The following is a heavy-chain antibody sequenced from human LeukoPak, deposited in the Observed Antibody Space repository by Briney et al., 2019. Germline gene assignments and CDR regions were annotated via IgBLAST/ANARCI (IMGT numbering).Heavy chain of an antibody. D-gene: IGHD3-3*01. CDR2: IIPLFDTI. J-gene: IGHJ6*03. V-gene: IGHV1-69*06. Sequence: PAASVKVSCKASGGTFSSYAISWVRQAPGQGLEWMGGIIPLFDTIDYAQKFQDRVTITADKSTSTAYMELSSLRSEDTAVYYCARAEYDFWSGYPYYYYYYMDVWGKGTTVTVSS. CDR3: ARAEYDFWSGYPYYYYYYMDV. CDR1: GGTFSSYA.